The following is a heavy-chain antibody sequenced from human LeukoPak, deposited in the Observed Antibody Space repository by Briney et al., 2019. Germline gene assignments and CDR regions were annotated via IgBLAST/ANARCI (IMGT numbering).Heavy chain of an antibody. CDR2: INHDGNRT. V-gene: IGHV3-74*01. Sequence: PGGSLRLTCAASGFTFSNYWMHWVRQAPGKGLVWVSRINHDGNRTNYADFVKGRFTTSRDNAKNTLYVQINSLRAEDTAVYYCARESSDWFSDAFDIWGQGTVVTVSS. D-gene: IGHD6-19*01. CDR1: GFTFSNYW. J-gene: IGHJ3*02. CDR3: ARESSDWFSDAFDI.